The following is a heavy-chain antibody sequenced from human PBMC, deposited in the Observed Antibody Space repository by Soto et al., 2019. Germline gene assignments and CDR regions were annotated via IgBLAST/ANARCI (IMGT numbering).Heavy chain of an antibody. J-gene: IGHJ4*02. CDR2: IYTTGST. CDR1: GGYISSHY. Sequence: QVQLQESGPGLVKPSETVSLTCRVSGGYISSHYWSWIRQPAGKGLEWIGRIYTTGSTNYNPSLKSRVAMSEDTPKNQISLKLSSVTAADTAVYFCARDAPLRGSAYFHFDYWGQGTLVTVSS. CDR3: ARDAPLRGSAYFHFDY. V-gene: IGHV4-4*07. D-gene: IGHD3-3*01.